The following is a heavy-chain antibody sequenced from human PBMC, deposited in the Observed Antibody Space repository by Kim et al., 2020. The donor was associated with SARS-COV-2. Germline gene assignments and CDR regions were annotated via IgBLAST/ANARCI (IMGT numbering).Heavy chain of an antibody. Sequence: SETLSLTCAVYGGSFSGYYWSWIRQPPGKGLEWIGEINHSGSTNYNPSLKSRVTISVDTSKNQFSLKLSSVTAADTAVYYCARRGKIVGTSRAHFDYWGQGTLVTVSS. J-gene: IGHJ4*02. CDR3: ARRGKIVGTSRAHFDY. CDR2: INHSGST. D-gene: IGHD3-22*01. V-gene: IGHV4-34*01. CDR1: GGSFSGYY.